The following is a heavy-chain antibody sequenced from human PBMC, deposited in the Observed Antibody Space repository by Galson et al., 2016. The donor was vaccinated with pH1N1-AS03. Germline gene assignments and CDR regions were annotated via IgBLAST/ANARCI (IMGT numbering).Heavy chain of an antibody. D-gene: IGHD7-27*01. V-gene: IGHV4-34*01. CDR3: ARRANWGFAGQQNWFDP. J-gene: IGHJ5*02. CDR2: INHSGST. Sequence: SETLSLTCAVYGGSFSGYSCSWIRQPPGKGLEWIGEINHSGSTNYNPSLKSRVTMSVDMAKNLISLNMTSVTAADTAVYYCARRANWGFAGQQNWFDPWGQGTLVTVSS. CDR1: GGSFSGYS.